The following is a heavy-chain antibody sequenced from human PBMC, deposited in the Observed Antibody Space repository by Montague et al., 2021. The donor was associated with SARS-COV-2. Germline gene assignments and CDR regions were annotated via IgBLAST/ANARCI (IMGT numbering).Heavy chain of an antibody. V-gene: IGHV4-59*08. CDR3: ARHYSATLPAVY. Sequence: SETLSLTCTVSGGSISSFYWSWFRQPPGKGPEWIGYISDSGSTNYNPSLTSRVTMSVDTSKNQSSLKVNSVTAADTAVYYCARHYSATLPAVYWGQGTLVTVSS. CDR2: ISDSGST. CDR1: GGSISSFY. J-gene: IGHJ4*02. D-gene: IGHD2-15*01.